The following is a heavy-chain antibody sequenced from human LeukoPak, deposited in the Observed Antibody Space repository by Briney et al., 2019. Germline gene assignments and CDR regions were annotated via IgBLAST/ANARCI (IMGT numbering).Heavy chain of an antibody. V-gene: IGHV5-51*01. J-gene: IGHJ6*02. Sequence: GESLQISCEGSGYSFTSYWIGWVRQMPGKGLEWMGIIYPGDSDTRYSPSFQGQVTISADKSISTAYLQWSSLRASDTAMYYCARVRYCSSTSCYQMDVWGQGTTSPSP. CDR2: IYPGDSDT. CDR1: GYSFTSYW. D-gene: IGHD2-2*01. CDR3: ARVRYCSSTSCYQMDV.